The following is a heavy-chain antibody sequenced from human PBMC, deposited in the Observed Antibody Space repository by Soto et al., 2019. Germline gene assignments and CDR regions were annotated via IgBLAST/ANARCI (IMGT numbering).Heavy chain of an antibody. CDR3: ARGGYYYENSGQNAYDY. CDR1: GRSFSGSY. CDR2: INHGGSI. Sequence: SETLSLTCAVYGRSFSGSYWSWIRPPPGKGLEWIGYINHGGSIYYNLSLKSRDTISGDTSKHQFSLKLSSVTAADTAVYYCARGGYYYENSGQNAYDYWGQGILVTVSS. D-gene: IGHD3-22*01. V-gene: IGHV4-34*09. J-gene: IGHJ4*01.